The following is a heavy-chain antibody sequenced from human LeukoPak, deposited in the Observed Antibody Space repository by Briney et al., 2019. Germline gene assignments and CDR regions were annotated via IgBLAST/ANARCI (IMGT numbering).Heavy chain of an antibody. CDR1: GYTFTSYA. Sequence: ASVKVSCKASGYTFTSYAMHWVRQAPGQRLEWMGWINAGNGNTKYSQKFQGRVTITRDTSASTAYMELSSLRSEDTAVYYCARGLAAAGTRGSWFDPWGQGTLVTVSS. CDR2: INAGNGNT. CDR3: ARGLAAAGTRGSWFDP. D-gene: IGHD6-13*01. V-gene: IGHV1-3*01. J-gene: IGHJ5*02.